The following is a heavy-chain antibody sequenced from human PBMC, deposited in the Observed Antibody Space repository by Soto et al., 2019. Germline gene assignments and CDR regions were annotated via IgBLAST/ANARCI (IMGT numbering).Heavy chain of an antibody. CDR2: ISYDGSNK. D-gene: IGHD6-19*01. Sequence: QVQLVESGGGVVQPGRSLRLSCAASGFTFSSYGMHWVRQAPGKGLEWVAVISYDGSNKYYADSVKGRFTISRDNSKNTLYLQMNSLRAEDTAVYYCATLDSSGWLFDYWGQGTLVTVSS. CDR1: GFTFSSYG. J-gene: IGHJ4*02. CDR3: ATLDSSGWLFDY. V-gene: IGHV3-30*03.